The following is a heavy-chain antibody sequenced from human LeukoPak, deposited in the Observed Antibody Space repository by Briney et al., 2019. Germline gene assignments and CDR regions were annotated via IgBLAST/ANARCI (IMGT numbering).Heavy chain of an antibody. CDR3: ARDIVVVTALWYFDL. Sequence: SGTLSLTCAVSGGSFSGYYWSWVRPPPGRGVEWIGEINHSGSTNYTPSLKSRVTISVDTSKNQFSLKLSSVTAADTAAYYCARDIVVVTALWYFDLWGRGTLVTVSS. D-gene: IGHD2-21*02. CDR2: INHSGST. J-gene: IGHJ2*01. V-gene: IGHV4-34*01. CDR1: GGSFSGYY.